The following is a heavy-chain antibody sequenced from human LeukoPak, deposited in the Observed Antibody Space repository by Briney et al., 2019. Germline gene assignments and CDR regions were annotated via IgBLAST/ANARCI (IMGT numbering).Heavy chain of an antibody. J-gene: IGHJ5*02. CDR1: GYTFTGYY. Sequence: GASVKVSCKASGYTFTGYYMHWVRQAPGQGLEWMGWTNPNSGGTNYAQKFQGRVTMTRDTSISTAYMELSRLRSDDTAVYYCARDRYSGYSEINWFDPWGQGTLVTVSS. V-gene: IGHV1-2*02. CDR3: ARDRYSGYSEINWFDP. CDR2: TNPNSGGT. D-gene: IGHD5-12*01.